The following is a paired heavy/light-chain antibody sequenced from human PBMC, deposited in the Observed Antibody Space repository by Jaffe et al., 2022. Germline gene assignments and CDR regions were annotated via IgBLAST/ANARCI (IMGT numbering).Heavy chain of an antibody. CDR2: INHSGST. D-gene: IGHD3-22*01. CDR3: ARRPIRWPRYYDSSGPWDY. V-gene: IGHV4-34*01. J-gene: IGHJ4*02. CDR1: GGSFSGYY. Sequence: QVQLQQWGAGLLKPSETLSLTCAVYGGSFSGYYWSWIRQPPGKGLEWIGEINHSGSTNYNPSLKSRVTISVDTSKNQFSLKLSSVTAADTAVYYCARRPIRWPRYYDSSGPWDYWGQGTLVTVSS.
Light chain of an antibody. CDR1: QSVSSSY. Sequence: EIVLTQSPGTLSLSPGERATLSCRASQSVSSSYLAWYQQKPGQAPRLLIYGASSRATGIPDRFSGSGSGTDFTLTISRLEPEDFAVYYCQQYGSSRTFGQGTRLEIK. CDR2: GAS. V-gene: IGKV3-20*01. CDR3: QQYGSSRT. J-gene: IGKJ5*01.